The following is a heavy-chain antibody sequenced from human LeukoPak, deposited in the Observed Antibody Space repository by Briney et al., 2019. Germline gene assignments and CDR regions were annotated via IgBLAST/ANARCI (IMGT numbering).Heavy chain of an antibody. CDR3: ARAPRLYVVDY. CDR2: IYHSGST. D-gene: IGHD2-15*01. V-gene: IGHV4-38-2*02. J-gene: IGHJ4*02. Sequence: SETLSLTCTVSGYSISSGYYWGWIRQPPGKGLEWIGSIYHSGSTYYNPSLKSRVTISVDTSENQFSLKLSSVTAADTAVYYCARAPRLYVVDYWGQGTLVTVSS. CDR1: GYSISSGYY.